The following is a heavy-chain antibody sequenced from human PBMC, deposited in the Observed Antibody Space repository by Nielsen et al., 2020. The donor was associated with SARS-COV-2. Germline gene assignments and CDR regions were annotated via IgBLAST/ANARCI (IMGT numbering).Heavy chain of an antibody. CDR3: TRADFWRGYYLDY. J-gene: IGHJ4*02. CDR2: IRSKAYGGTT. Sequence: GESLKISCTASGFTFGDYAMSWVRQAPGKGLEWVGFIRSKAYGGTTEYAASVKGRFTISRDDSKSIAYLQMNSLKTEDTAVYYCTRADFWRGYYLDYWGQGTLVTVSS. CDR1: GFTFGDYA. V-gene: IGHV3-49*04. D-gene: IGHD3-3*01.